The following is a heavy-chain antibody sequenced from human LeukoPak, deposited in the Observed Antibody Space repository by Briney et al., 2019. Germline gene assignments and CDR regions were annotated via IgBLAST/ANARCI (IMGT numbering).Heavy chain of an antibody. CDR1: GVSFNDYY. J-gene: IGHJ4*02. Sequence: SETLSLTCAVSGVSFNDYYWSWVRQTPGKGLEWIGEINHSGYTNDSPSLKSRVTLSIDTSRKQFSLNLRSVTVADTGIYYCTRMTTGHDYWGQGTLVTVSS. CDR3: TRMTTGHDY. V-gene: IGHV4-34*01. D-gene: IGHD4-17*01. CDR2: INHSGYT.